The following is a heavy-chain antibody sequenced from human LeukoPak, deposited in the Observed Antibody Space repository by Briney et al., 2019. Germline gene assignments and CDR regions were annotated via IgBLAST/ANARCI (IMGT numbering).Heavy chain of an antibody. D-gene: IGHD3-22*01. V-gene: IGHV3-74*01. CDR1: GFTIRTFW. CDR2: SNTDGTST. CDR3: ARESTDYYGFDY. Sequence: GGSLRLSCAASGFTIRTFWMHWVRQAPGEGLMWVSRSNTDGTSTNYADSVKGRFTISRDNAKNTLYLQLNSLSAEDTAVYYCARESTDYYGFDYWGQGTLVTVSS. J-gene: IGHJ4*02.